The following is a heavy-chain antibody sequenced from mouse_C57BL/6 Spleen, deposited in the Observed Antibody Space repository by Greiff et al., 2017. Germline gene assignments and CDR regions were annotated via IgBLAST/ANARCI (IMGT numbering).Heavy chain of an antibody. V-gene: IGHV1-26*01. D-gene: IGHD1-1*01. CDR1: GYTFTDYY. Sequence: EVQLQQSGPELVKPGASVKISCKASGYTFTDYYMNWVKQSHGKSLEWIGDINPNNGGTSYNQKFKGKATLTVDKSASTAYMELRSLTSEDSAVYYCARAYYDGSSLGDYWGQGTTLTVSS. J-gene: IGHJ2*01. CDR2: INPNNGGT. CDR3: ARAYYDGSSLGDY.